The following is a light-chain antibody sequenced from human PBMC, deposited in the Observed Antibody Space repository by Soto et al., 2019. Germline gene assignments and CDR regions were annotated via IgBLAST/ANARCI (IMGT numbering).Light chain of an antibody. CDR2: DTS. Sequence: EIVMTQSPATLSVSPGERATLSCRASQSIRTNLAWYRRKPGQAPSLLIYDTSTRATGIPARFSGSGSGTEFTLTISSLHPEDFGIYYCQHYDNWPFTFGQGTKVDI. J-gene: IGKJ2*01. CDR3: QHYDNWPFT. V-gene: IGKV3-15*01. CDR1: QSIRTN.